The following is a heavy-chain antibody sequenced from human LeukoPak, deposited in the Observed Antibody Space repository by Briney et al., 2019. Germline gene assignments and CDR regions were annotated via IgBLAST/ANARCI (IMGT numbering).Heavy chain of an antibody. CDR1: GFTFSNYM. CDR3: LRDLNWSLDQ. Sequence: GGSLRLSCAASGFTFSNYMMHWVRQAPGKGLVWVSRIKSDGITITYADSVRGRCTISRDNAKNTLYLQMNSLRAEDTAVYYCLRDLNWSLDQWGQGTLVTVPS. J-gene: IGHJ4*02. D-gene: IGHD1-20*01. CDR2: IKSDGITI. V-gene: IGHV3-74*01.